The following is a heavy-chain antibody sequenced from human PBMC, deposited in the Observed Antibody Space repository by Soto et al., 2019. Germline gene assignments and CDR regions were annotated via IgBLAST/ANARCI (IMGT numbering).Heavy chain of an antibody. D-gene: IGHD4-17*01. J-gene: IGHJ4*02. CDR2: ISSSSSTI. V-gene: IGHV3-48*01. CDR1: GFTFSSYS. Sequence: EVQLVESGGGLVQPAGSLRLSCAASGFTFSSYSMNWVRQAPGKGLEWVSYISSSSSTIYYADSVKGRFTISRDNAKNSLYLQMNSLRAEDTAVYYCTREYGIRTDYWGQGTLVTVSS. CDR3: TREYGIRTDY.